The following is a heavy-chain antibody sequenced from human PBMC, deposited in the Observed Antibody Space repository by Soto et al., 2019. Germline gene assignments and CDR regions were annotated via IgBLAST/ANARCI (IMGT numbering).Heavy chain of an antibody. CDR1: GGSISSYY. J-gene: IGHJ3*02. CDR3: ARDSPYCTTTTCYRAIDI. D-gene: IGHD2-2*02. V-gene: IGHV4-59*13. Sequence: PSETLSLTCTVSGGSISSYYWSWVRQPPGKGLEWIGYIYYSGNTRYNPSLESRVTISADTSKNQFSLTLTSVTAADTAVYYCARDSPYCTTTTCYRAIDIWGQGTMVTVSS. CDR2: IYYSGNT.